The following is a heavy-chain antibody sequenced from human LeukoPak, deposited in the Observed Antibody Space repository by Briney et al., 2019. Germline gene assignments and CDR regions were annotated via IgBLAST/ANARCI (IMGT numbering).Heavy chain of an antibody. V-gene: IGHV3-9*01. CDR1: GFTFDDYA. D-gene: IGHD6-19*01. CDR3: AKDILQSLSSCGHEH. CDR2: ISWNSDSI. Sequence: PGRSLRLSCAASGFTFDDYAMHWVRQAPGKGLEWVSGISWNSDSIGYADSVKGRFTISRDNAKNSLYLQINSLRAEDTAFYYCAKDILQSLSSCGHEHWGQGTLVSVAS. J-gene: IGHJ4*02.